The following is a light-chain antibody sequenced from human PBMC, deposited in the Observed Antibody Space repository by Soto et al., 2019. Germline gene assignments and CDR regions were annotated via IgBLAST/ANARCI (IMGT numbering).Light chain of an antibody. V-gene: IGKV1-12*01. J-gene: IGKJ5*01. Sequence: DIQMTQSPSSVSASVGDRVTITCRASQSVDSWLAWYQQKPGTVPKLLIYAASSLQSGVPSRFSGSGTGTEYTLTLTSLQPEDFGTYYCQQGDSFPITFGQGTRLEIK. CDR3: QQGDSFPIT. CDR2: AAS. CDR1: QSVDSW.